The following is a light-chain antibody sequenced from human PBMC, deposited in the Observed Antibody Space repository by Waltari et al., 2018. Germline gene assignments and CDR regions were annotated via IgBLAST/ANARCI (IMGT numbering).Light chain of an antibody. CDR3: SSYTSSSTRV. Sequence: QSALTQPASVSGSPGQSITISCTGTSSDVGGYNYVSWYQQHPGKAPQPMIYEVSNRPSGVSNLCSGSKAGNAASLTISGLQAEDEADYYCSSYTSSSTRVFGGGTKLTVL. CDR1: SSDVGGYNY. V-gene: IGLV2-14*01. J-gene: IGLJ2*01. CDR2: EVS.